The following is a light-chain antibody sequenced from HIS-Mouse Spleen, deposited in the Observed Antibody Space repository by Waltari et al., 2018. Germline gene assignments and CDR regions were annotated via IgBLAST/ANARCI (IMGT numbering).Light chain of an antibody. Sequence: DIQMTQSPSTLSASVGDRVTITCRASQSISSWLAWYKQKPGKAPKLLISKASSLESGVPSRFSGSGSGTEFTLTISSLQPDDFATYYCQQYNSYLTFGGGTKVEIK. CDR1: QSISSW. CDR2: KAS. V-gene: IGKV1-5*03. CDR3: QQYNSYLT. J-gene: IGKJ4*01.